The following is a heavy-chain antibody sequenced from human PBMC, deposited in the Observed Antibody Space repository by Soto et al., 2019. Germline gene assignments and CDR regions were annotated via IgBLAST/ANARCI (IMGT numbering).Heavy chain of an antibody. V-gene: IGHV1-2*04. D-gene: IGHD3-9*01. Sequence: GASVKVSCKASGYTFTGYYMHWVRQAPGQGLEWMGWINPNSGGTNYAQKFQGWVTMTRDTSISTAYMELSRLRSDDTAVYYCARDESPLLTGYPVIGMDVWGQGTTVTVSS. CDR3: ARDESPLLTGYPVIGMDV. J-gene: IGHJ6*02. CDR1: GYTFTGYY. CDR2: INPNSGGT.